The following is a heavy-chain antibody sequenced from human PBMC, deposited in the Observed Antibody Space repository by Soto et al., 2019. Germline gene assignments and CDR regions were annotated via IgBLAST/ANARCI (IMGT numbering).Heavy chain of an antibody. D-gene: IGHD2-2*01. Sequence: EVQLVESGGGLVKPGGSLRLSCAASDFSVTNAWMSWVRQAPGKGLEWVGRIKSKSDGGTTDYAAPVKGRFTISRDDSKTTLYLQMNSLKTEATAVYYCTTYLYCSSTSCYPENWFDPWGQGTLVTVSS. CDR1: DFSVTNAW. CDR3: TTYLYCSSTSCYPENWFDP. CDR2: IKSKSDGGTT. V-gene: IGHV3-15*01. J-gene: IGHJ5*02.